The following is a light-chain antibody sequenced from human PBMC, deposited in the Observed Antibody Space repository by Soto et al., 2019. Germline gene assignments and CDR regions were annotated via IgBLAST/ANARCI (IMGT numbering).Light chain of an antibody. CDR3: NSFTSSHTGV. Sequence: QSALTQPAYVSGSPGQSIAISCTGTSSDVGGYNYVSWYQQHPGKAPKLIIYEVSNRPSGISDRFSGSKSGNTASLTISGLQADDEADYYCNSFTSSHTGVFGGGTKLTVL. V-gene: IGLV2-14*01. CDR2: EVS. J-gene: IGLJ3*02. CDR1: SSDVGGYNY.